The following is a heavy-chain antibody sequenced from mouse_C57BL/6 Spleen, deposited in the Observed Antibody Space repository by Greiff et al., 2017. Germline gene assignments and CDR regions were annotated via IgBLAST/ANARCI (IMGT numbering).Heavy chain of an antibody. CDR3: ARDGDWYVDY. Sequence: DVQLVESEGGLVQPGSSMKLSCTASGFTFSDYYMAWVRQVPEKGLEWVANINYDGSSTYYLDSLKGHFIISRDNAKNILYLQMSSLKYEDAATYDCARDGDWYVDYWGQGTTLTVSS. CDR1: GFTFSDYY. CDR2: INYDGSST. J-gene: IGHJ2*01. V-gene: IGHV5-16*01.